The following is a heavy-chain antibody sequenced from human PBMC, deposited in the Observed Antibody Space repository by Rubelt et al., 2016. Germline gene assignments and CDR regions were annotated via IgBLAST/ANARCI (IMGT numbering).Heavy chain of an antibody. J-gene: IGHJ6*02. CDR3: AINTKSSNGHVMNA. V-gene: IGHV4-39*07. CDR2: IYYSGST. D-gene: IGHD6-25*01. CDR1: GGSISSSSYY. Sequence: QLQLQESGPGLVKRWETLSLTCTVAGGSISSSSYYWGWIRQPQGKGLEWIGSIYYSGSTYDNPSLKSRVTMSVDTSKNQLSLSLSSVTAADPAVDYCAINTKSSNGHVMNAWGQGTTVIVSS.